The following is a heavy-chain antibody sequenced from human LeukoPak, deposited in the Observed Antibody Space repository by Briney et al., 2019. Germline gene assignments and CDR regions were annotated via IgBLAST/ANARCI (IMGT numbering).Heavy chain of an antibody. J-gene: IGHJ4*02. D-gene: IGHD5-24*01. CDR2: IYYSGST. Sequence: GSLRLSCAASGFTFSSYAMSWIRQPPGQGLEWIGYIYYSGSTNYNPSLKSRVTISVDTSKNQFSLKLSSVTAADTAVYYCARGLGRDGYNFDYWGQGTLVTVSS. V-gene: IGHV4-59*01. CDR3: ARGLGRDGYNFDY. CDR1: GFTFSSYA.